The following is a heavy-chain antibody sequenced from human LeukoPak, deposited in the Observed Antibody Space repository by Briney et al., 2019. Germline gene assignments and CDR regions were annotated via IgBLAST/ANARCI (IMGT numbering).Heavy chain of an antibody. CDR1: GFTFSSSS. J-gene: IGHJ4*02. D-gene: IGHD4-17*01. CDR2: ISISSTTI. CDR3: AKDPDYGDYPLGSYFDY. V-gene: IGHV3-48*01. Sequence: QPGGSLRLSCVASGFTFSSSSMNWVRQAPGKGLEWVSYISISSTTIYYADSVKGRFTISRDNSKNTLYLQMNSLRAEDTAVYYCAKDPDYGDYPLGSYFDYWGQGTLVTVSS.